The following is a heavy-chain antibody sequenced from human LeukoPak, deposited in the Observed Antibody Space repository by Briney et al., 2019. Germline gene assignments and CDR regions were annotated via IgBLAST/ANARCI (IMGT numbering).Heavy chain of an antibody. V-gene: IGHV3-30*18. CDR2: ISYDGSNK. Sequence: GRSLRLSCVVSGFTFSSYGMHWVRPAPGKGLEWVAVISYDGSNKYYADSVKGRFTISRDNSKNTLYLQMNSLRAEDTAVYYCAKRGYYYDSSGYYSRTYFDYWGQGTLVIVSS. D-gene: IGHD3-22*01. J-gene: IGHJ4*02. CDR1: GFTFSSYG. CDR3: AKRGYYYDSSGYYSRTYFDY.